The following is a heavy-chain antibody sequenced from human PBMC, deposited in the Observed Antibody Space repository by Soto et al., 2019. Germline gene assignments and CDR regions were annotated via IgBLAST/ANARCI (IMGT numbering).Heavy chain of an antibody. CDR2: INAGNGNT. CDR3: ARDRGIVGATLNFDP. J-gene: IGHJ5*02. CDR1: GYTFTSYA. Sequence: ASVKVSCKASGYTFTSYAMHWVRQAPGQRLEWMGWINAGNGNTKYSQKFQGRVTITRDTSASTAYMELSSLRSEDTAVYYCARDRGIVGATLNFDPWGQGTLVTVSS. D-gene: IGHD1-26*01. V-gene: IGHV1-3*01.